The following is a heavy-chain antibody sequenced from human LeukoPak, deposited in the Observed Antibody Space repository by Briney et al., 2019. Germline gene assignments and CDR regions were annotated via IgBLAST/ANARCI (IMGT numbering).Heavy chain of an antibody. CDR1: GFTFSSYE. Sequence: GGSLRLSCAASGFTFSSYEMNWVRQAPGKGLEGVSYISSSGSTIYHADSVKGRFTISRDNAKNSLYLQMNSLRAEDTAVYYCARDGDGPSSGNYDILTGYSDYWGQGTLVSVSS. CDR2: ISSSGSTI. D-gene: IGHD3-9*01. J-gene: IGHJ4*02. CDR3: ARDGDGPSSGNYDILTGYSDY. V-gene: IGHV3-48*03.